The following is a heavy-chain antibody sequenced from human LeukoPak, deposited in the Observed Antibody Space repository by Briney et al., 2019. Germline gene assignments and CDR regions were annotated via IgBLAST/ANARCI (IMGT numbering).Heavy chain of an antibody. J-gene: IGHJ4*02. CDR2: ISWNSGSI. CDR1: GFTFDDYA. Sequence: GGSLRLSCAASGFTFDDYAMHWVRQAPGKGLEWVSGISWNSGSIGYADPVKGRFTISRDNAKNSLYLQMNSLRAEDTALYYCAKGVGSSWSPYDYWGQGTLVTVSS. V-gene: IGHV3-9*01. CDR3: AKGVGSSWSPYDY. D-gene: IGHD6-13*01.